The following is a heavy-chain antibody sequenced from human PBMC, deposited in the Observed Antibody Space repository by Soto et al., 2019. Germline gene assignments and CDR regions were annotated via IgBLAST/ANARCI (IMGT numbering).Heavy chain of an antibody. D-gene: IGHD3-3*01. V-gene: IGHV2-5*02. CDR1: GFSLTASGVG. CDR3: AHRVLRTVFGLVTTTAIYFDF. J-gene: IGHJ4*02. Sequence: QITLNESGPTQVKPRQTLTLTCTFSGFSLTASGVGVGWIRQSPGKAPEWLALIYWDDDKRYSPSLKSRLTITKDTSKTQVFLTMADLDPAYTATYYCAHRVLRTVFGLVTTTAIYFDFWGQGTPVAVSS. CDR2: IYWDDDK.